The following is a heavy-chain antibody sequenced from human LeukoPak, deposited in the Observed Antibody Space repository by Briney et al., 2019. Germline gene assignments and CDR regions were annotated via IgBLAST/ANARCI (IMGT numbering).Heavy chain of an antibody. CDR3: VAMLY. V-gene: IGHV1-8*02. CDR1: GYTFSSYY. J-gene: IGHJ4*02. CDR2: LNTNTGNS. D-gene: IGHD3-16*01. Sequence: ASVKVSCKASGYTFSSYYIHWVRQAPGQGLEWMGWLNTNTGNSGFAQKLQGRVTLTMDTSITTAYMELTGLRSEDTAVYYCVAMLYWGQGTPVTVSS.